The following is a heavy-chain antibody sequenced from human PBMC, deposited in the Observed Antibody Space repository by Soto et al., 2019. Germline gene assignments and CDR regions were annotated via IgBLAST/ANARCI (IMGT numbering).Heavy chain of an antibody. D-gene: IGHD3-10*01. CDR2: IIPIFGTA. Sequence: GASVKVSCKASGGTFSSYAISWVRQAPGQGLEWMGGIIPIFGTANYAQKFQGRVTITADESTSTAYMELSSLRSEDTALCYCARSQEVLLWFGDALDIWGQGTMVTVSS. CDR3: ARSQEVLLWFGDALDI. V-gene: IGHV1-69*13. J-gene: IGHJ3*02. CDR1: GGTFSSYA.